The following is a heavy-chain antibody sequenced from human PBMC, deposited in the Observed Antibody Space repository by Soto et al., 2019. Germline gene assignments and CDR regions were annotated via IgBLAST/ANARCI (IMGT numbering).Heavy chain of an antibody. Sequence: PGGSLRLSCAASGFAFISYAMHWVRQAPGKGLEWVAVISYDGSNKYYADSVKGRFTISRDNSKNTLYLQMNSLRAEDTAVYYCARDYYDSSGYYPPSDYWGQGTLVTVSS. D-gene: IGHD3-22*01. J-gene: IGHJ4*02. V-gene: IGHV3-30-3*01. CDR1: GFAFISYA. CDR3: ARDYYDSSGYYPPSDY. CDR2: ISYDGSNK.